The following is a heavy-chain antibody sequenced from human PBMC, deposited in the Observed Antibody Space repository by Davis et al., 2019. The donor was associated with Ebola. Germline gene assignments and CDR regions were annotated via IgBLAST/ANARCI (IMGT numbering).Heavy chain of an antibody. D-gene: IGHD2-21*01. J-gene: IGHJ5*02. CDR1: GYIFSRYA. CDR2: INPGNGNT. V-gene: IGHV1-3*01. CDR3: ARGDIVVVSATLQEQYSWFDP. Sequence: ASVKVSCKASGYIFSRYAIHWVRQAPGQRPEWMGWINPGNGNTKYSQNFQGRVTITRDTSTSTAYMELSSLRYEDRAVFYCARGDIVVVSATLQEQYSWFDPWGQGTLVTVTS.